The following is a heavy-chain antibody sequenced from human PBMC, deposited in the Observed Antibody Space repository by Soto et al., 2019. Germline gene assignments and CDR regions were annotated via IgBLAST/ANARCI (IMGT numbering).Heavy chain of an antibody. CDR2: ISSSSSYI. V-gene: IGHV3-21*01. Sequence: GESLKISCAASGFTFSSYSMNWVRQAPGKGLEWVSSISSSSSYIYYADSVKGRFTISRDNAKNSLYLQMNSLRAEDTAVYYCARDLTADIVVVPAAIGDYYYGMDVWGQGTTVTVSS. J-gene: IGHJ6*02. CDR1: GFTFSSYS. D-gene: IGHD2-2*01. CDR3: ARDLTADIVVVPAAIGDYYYGMDV.